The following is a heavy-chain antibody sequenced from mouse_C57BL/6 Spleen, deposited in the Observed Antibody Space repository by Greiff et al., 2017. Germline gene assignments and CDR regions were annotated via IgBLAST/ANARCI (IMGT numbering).Heavy chain of an antibody. V-gene: IGHV1-15*01. CDR1: GYTFTDYE. CDR3: TRDPPYYYGSSYEHYAMDY. Sequence: VQLQQSGAELVRPGASVTLSCKASGYTFTDYEMHWVKQTPVHGLEWIGAIDPETGGTAYNQKFKGKAILTADKSSSTAYMELRSLTSEDSAVYYCTRDPPYYYGSSYEHYAMDYWGQGTSVTVSS. CDR2: IDPETGGT. D-gene: IGHD1-1*01. J-gene: IGHJ4*01.